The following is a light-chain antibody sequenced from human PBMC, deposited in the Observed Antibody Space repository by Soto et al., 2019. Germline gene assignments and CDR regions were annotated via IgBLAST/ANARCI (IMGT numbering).Light chain of an antibody. Sequence: EIVLTQSPCTLSLSPGERATLSCRAGQSVSSNYLAWYQQKPGQAPRLLIYGASSRATGIPDRFSGSGSGTDFTLTISRLEPEDFAVYYCQQYGSSPITFGQGTRLEIK. CDR2: GAS. J-gene: IGKJ5*01. V-gene: IGKV3-20*01. CDR3: QQYGSSPIT. CDR1: QSVSSNY.